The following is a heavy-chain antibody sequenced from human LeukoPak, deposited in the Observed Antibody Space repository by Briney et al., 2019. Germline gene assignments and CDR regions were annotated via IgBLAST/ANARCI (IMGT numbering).Heavy chain of an antibody. CDR1: GYTLTELS. D-gene: IGHD2-2*01. V-gene: IGHV1-24*01. J-gene: IGHJ4*02. CDR2: FDPEDGET. Sequence: GASVKVSCKVSGYTLTELSMHWVRQALGKGLEWMGGFDPEDGETIYAQKFQGRVTMTEDTSTDTAYMELSSLRSEDTAVYYCATVFRAMEHFDYWGQGTLVTVSS. CDR3: ATVFRAMEHFDY.